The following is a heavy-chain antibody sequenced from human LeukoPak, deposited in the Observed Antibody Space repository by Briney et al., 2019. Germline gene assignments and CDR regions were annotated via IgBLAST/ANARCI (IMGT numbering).Heavy chain of an antibody. D-gene: IGHD1-7*01. V-gene: IGHV1-69*01. CDR3: ARGLELRTYYFDY. CDR1: GGTFSSYA. CDR2: IIPIFGTA. Sequence: ASVKVSCKASGGTFSSYAISWVRQAPGQGLEWMGGIIPIFGTANYAQKFQGRVTITADESTSTAYMELSSLRSEDTAVYYCARGLELRTYYFDYWGQGTLVTVSS. J-gene: IGHJ4*02.